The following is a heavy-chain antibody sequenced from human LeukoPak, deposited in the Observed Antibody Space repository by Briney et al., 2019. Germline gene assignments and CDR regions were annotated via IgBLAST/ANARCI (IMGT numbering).Heavy chain of an antibody. CDR2: ITGSGGNT. Sequence: PGGSLRLSCAASGFTFSSYAMSWVRQAPGKGLELVSGITGSGGNTYYIDSVKGRFTISRDNSKNTLYLQMNSLRAEDTAVYYCAKLDCSSTSCGDYWGQGTLVSVSS. CDR1: GFTFSSYA. J-gene: IGHJ4*02. V-gene: IGHV3-23*01. D-gene: IGHD2-2*01. CDR3: AKLDCSSTSCGDY.